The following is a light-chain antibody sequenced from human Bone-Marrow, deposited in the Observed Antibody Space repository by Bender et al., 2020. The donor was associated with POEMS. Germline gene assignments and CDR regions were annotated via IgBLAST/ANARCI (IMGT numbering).Light chain of an antibody. Sequence: QSALTQPASVSGSPGQSITITCTGTSSDVGGYNYVSWYQQHPGKAPKLIIYEASKRPSGVSDRFSASKSGNTASLTVSGLQAGDEADYYCCFFAGGPWLFGGGTRVTVL. CDR2: EAS. V-gene: IGLV2-8*01. CDR1: SSDVGGYNY. J-gene: IGLJ2*01. CDR3: CFFAGGPWL.